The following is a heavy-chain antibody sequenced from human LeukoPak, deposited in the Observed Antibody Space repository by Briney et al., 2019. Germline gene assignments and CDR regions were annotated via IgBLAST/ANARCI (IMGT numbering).Heavy chain of an antibody. Sequence: GGSLRLSCAASGFTFSTYWMAWVRQAPGKGLEWVSAISGSGGSTYYADSVKGRFTISRDNSKSTLYLQMNSLRAEDTAVYYCAKRPALLRWPTDDPGAFDIWGQGTMVTVSS. CDR2: ISGSGGST. J-gene: IGHJ3*02. CDR1: GFTFSTYW. V-gene: IGHV3-23*01. D-gene: IGHD4-23*01. CDR3: AKRPALLRWPTDDPGAFDI.